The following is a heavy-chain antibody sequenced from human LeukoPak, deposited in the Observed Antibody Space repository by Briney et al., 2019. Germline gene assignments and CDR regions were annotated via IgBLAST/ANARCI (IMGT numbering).Heavy chain of an antibody. J-gene: IGHJ4*02. D-gene: IGHD1-26*01. Sequence: RASETLSLTCTVSGYSISSGYYWGWIRQPPGKGPEWIGYGSYSGSSNYNPSLKSRVTISVDTSKNHFSLKLSSVTAADTAVYYCARNGGSYSFDYWGQGALVTVSS. V-gene: IGHV4-61*03. CDR2: GSYSGSS. CDR3: ARNGGSYSFDY. CDR1: GYSISSGYY.